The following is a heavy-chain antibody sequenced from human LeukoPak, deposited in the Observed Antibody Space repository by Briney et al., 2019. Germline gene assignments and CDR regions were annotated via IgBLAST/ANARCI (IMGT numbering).Heavy chain of an antibody. Sequence: SETLSLTCTVSGGSISSYYWSWIRQPAGKGLEWIGRIYTSGSTNYNHSPRSRVTMSVDTSKNQFALKLSSVSAADTAVYYCARDSGSQNYGGQGTLVTVSS. D-gene: IGHD1-26*01. V-gene: IGHV4-4*07. CDR1: GGSISSYY. CDR3: ARDSGSQNY. CDR2: IYTSGST. J-gene: IGHJ4*02.